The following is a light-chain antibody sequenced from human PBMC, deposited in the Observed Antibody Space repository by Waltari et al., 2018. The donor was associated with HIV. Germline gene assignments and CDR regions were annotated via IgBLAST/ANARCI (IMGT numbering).Light chain of an antibody. Sequence: SPELTQPPSVSVSPGQTAPISCSGDILARKYAYWFPQKPGQAPAVLILKDNERPTAITERFSGPSSGATVTLTITGVRAEDEADYYCQGIDSSGRKVFGGGTRLTVL. J-gene: IGLJ2*01. CDR2: KDN. CDR3: QGIDSSGRKV. CDR1: ILARKY. V-gene: IGLV3-25*03.